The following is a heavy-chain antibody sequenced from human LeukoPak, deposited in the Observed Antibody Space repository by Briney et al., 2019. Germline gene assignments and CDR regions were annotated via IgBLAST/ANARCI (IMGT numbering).Heavy chain of an antibody. J-gene: IGHJ4*02. Sequence: GGSLRLSCAASGLTFSSYGMHWVRQAPGKGLEWVAVIWFDGSIKYYADSVKGRFTISRGNSINTLYLQMNSLRAEDTAVYYCASAAGPFDNWGQGTLVTVSS. CDR3: ASAAGPFDN. V-gene: IGHV3-33*01. D-gene: IGHD6-13*01. CDR2: IWFDGSIK. CDR1: GLTFSSYG.